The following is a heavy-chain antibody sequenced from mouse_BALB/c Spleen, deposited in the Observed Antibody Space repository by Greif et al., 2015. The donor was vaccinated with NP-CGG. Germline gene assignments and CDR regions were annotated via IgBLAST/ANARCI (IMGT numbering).Heavy chain of an antibody. V-gene: IGHV5-4*02. CDR3: ARSDGVYAMDY. CDR2: ISDGGSYT. D-gene: IGHD1-1*02. CDR1: GFTSSDYY. J-gene: IGHJ4*01. Sequence: EVKVVESGGGLVKPGGSLKLSCAASGFTSSDYYMYWVRQAPEKRLEWVATISDGGSYTYYPDSVKGRFTISRDNAKNNLYLQMSSLKSEDTAMYYCARSDGVYAMDYWGQGTSVTVSS.